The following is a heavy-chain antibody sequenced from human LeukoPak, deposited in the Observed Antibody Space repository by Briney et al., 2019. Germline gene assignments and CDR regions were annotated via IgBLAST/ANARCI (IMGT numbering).Heavy chain of an antibody. J-gene: IGHJ4*02. CDR2: IYYSGST. CDR3: ARHPYSSGWYDY. D-gene: IGHD6-19*01. Sequence: SETLSLTCTVSRGSISRYYWGWIRQPPGKGLEWIGSIYYSGSTYYNPSLKSRVTISVGTSKNQFSLKLSSVTAADTAVYYCARHPYSSGWYDYWGQGTLVTVSS. CDR1: RGSISRYY. V-gene: IGHV4-39*01.